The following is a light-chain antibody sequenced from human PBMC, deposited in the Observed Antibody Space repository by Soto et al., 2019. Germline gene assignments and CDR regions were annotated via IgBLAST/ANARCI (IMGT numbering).Light chain of an antibody. J-gene: IGLJ1*01. V-gene: IGLV1-51*01. CDR2: DDN. CDR1: ASNIGNNS. Sequence: QSVLTQPPSVSAAPGQRVTISCSGSASNIGNNSVSWYQQLPGAAPKLLIYDDNNRPSGIPDRFSGSKSGTSATLGITGLQTGDEADYYSGTWDTSLPACVFGPGTKV. CDR3: GTWDTSLPACV.